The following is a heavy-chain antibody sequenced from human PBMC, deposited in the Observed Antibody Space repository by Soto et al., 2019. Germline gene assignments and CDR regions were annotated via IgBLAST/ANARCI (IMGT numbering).Heavy chain of an antibody. D-gene: IGHD6-19*01. CDR3: ARYSSGWPYYCEC. V-gene: IGHV5-51*01. Sequence: VESLKISCKGSGYSFTSYWIAWVRQIPGKGLEWMGIIYLIDSDTRYSPPFQGRVTISADKSISTAYLQWSSLKASDIAMYYCARYSSGWPYYCECWGQGTLVSVSA. CDR2: IYLIDSDT. J-gene: IGHJ4*02. CDR1: GYSFTSYW.